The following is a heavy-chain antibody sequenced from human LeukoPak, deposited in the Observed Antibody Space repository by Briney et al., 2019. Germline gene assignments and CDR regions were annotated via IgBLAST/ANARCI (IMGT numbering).Heavy chain of an antibody. V-gene: IGHV1-18*01. D-gene: IGHD3-10*01. CDR3: ARVGYYGSGSYYSEYYYYGMDV. CDR1: GYTFTSYG. CDR2: ISAYNGNT. Sequence: ASVKVSCKASGYTFTSYGISWVRQAPGQGLEWMGWISAYNGNTNYAQKLQGRVTMTTDTSTSTAYMELRSLRSDDTAVYYCARVGYYGSGSYYSEYYYYGMDVWGQGTTVTVSS. J-gene: IGHJ6*02.